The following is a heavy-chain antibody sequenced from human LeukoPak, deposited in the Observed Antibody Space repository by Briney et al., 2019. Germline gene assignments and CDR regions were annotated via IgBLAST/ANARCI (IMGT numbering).Heavy chain of an antibody. D-gene: IGHD1-26*01. V-gene: IGHV1-2*02. Sequence: ASVKVSCKASGYTFTSYYMHWVRQAPGQGLEWMGWINPNSGGTNYAQKFQGRVTMTRDTSISTAYMELSRLRSDDTAVYYCAREGVGATMRFSVDYWGQGTLVTVSS. CDR3: AREGVGATMRFSVDY. J-gene: IGHJ4*02. CDR2: INPNSGGT. CDR1: GYTFTSYY.